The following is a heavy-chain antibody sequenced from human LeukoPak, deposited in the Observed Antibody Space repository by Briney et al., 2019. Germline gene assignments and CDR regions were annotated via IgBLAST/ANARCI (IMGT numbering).Heavy chain of an antibody. CDR1: GGSISSSSYY. V-gene: IGHV4-39*07. Sequence: PSETLSLTCTVSGGSISSSSYYWGWIRQPPGKGLEWIGSIHYSGSTNYNPSLKSRVTISVDTSKNQFSLKLSSVTAADTAVYHCARGGLAAADDYWGQGTLVTVSS. CDR3: ARGGLAAADDY. CDR2: IHYSGST. D-gene: IGHD6-13*01. J-gene: IGHJ4*02.